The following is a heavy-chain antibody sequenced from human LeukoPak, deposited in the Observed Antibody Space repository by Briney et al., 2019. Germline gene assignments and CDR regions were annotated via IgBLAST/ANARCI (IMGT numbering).Heavy chain of an antibody. CDR2: INPSGGGT. V-gene: IGHV1-46*01. D-gene: IGHD6-19*01. CDR1: GYTFTRYS. J-gene: IGHJ6*02. CDR3: ARDDVVAAPFYYYGLDV. Sequence: GASVKVSCKASGYTFTRYSIHWVRQAPGQGLEWIGIINPSGGGTNYAQKFQGRVTMTTDTSTSTVYMELSSLRSEDTAVFYCARDDVVAAPFYYYGLDVWGQGTTVTVFS.